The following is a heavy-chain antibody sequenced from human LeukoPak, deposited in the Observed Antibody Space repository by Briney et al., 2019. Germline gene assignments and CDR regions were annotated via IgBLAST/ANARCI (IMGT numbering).Heavy chain of an antibody. Sequence: GGSLRLSCAASGFTFRSYSMSWVRQAPGKGLEWVSAISGSGGSTYYADSVKGRFTISRDNSKNTLYLQMNSLRAEDTAVYYCGYSYGYDWFDPWGQGTLVTVSS. D-gene: IGHD5-18*01. CDR1: GFTFRSYS. J-gene: IGHJ5*02. CDR2: ISGSGGST. V-gene: IGHV3-23*01. CDR3: GYSYGYDWFDP.